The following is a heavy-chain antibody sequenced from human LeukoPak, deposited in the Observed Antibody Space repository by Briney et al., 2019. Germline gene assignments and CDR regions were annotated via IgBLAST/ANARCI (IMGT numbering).Heavy chain of an antibody. V-gene: IGHV4-39*01. Sequence: PSETLSLTCTVSGGSISSSSYYWGWIRQPPGKGLEWIGSIYYSGSTYYNPSLKSRVTISVDTSKNQFSLKLSSVTAADTAVYYCARSAFDSSGYHLVPFDYWGQGTLVTVSS. CDR2: IYYSGST. J-gene: IGHJ4*02. CDR1: GGSISSSSYY. CDR3: ARSAFDSSGYHLVPFDY. D-gene: IGHD3-22*01.